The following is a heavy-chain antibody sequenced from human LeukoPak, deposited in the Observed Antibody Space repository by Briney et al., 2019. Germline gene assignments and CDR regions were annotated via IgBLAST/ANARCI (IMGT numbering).Heavy chain of an antibody. V-gene: IGHV1-2*02. D-gene: IGHD5-18*01. CDR1: GYTFTGYY. CDR2: INPNSGGT. Sequence: GASVKVSCKASGYTFTGYYMHWVRQAPGQGLEWMGWINPNSGGTNYAQKFQGRVTMTRDTSISTAYMELSRLRSDDTAVYYCARRGKIQLWFEGVDYWGQGTLVTVSS. CDR3: ARRGKIQLWFEGVDY. J-gene: IGHJ4*02.